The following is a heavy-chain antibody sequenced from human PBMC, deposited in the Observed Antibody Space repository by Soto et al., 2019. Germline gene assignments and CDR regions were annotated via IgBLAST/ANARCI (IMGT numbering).Heavy chain of an antibody. CDR2: IKPDGGEK. Sequence: EVQLVESGGGLVQPGGSLRLSCAASGFTFSTYWMNWVRQAPGKGLEWVANIKPDGGEKYYVDSVKGRFTISRDNAKSSLYLQMNSLRAGDTAVYYCARDRGYCSGGTCYNVLDYWGQGTLVTVSS. D-gene: IGHD2-15*01. CDR1: GFTFSTYW. CDR3: ARDRGYCSGGTCYNVLDY. J-gene: IGHJ4*02. V-gene: IGHV3-7*01.